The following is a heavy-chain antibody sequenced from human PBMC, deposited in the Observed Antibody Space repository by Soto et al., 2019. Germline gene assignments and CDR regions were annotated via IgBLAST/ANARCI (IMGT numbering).Heavy chain of an antibody. V-gene: IGHV3-74*01. D-gene: IGHD3-10*01. Sequence: GGSLRLSCAASGFTFSNHWMHWVRQAPGKGPVWVSPISNDGSDTYYTDSVKGRSTVSRDNAKNSLYLQINSLKADDTAVYHPARSTPGNPFDIWGQGTMVTVSS. J-gene: IGHJ3*02. CDR1: GFTFSNHW. CDR2: ISNDGSDT. CDR3: ARSTPGNPFDI.